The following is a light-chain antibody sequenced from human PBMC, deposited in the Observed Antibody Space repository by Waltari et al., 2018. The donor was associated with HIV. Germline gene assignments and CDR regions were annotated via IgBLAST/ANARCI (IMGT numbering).Light chain of an antibody. V-gene: IGLV1-36*01. J-gene: IGLJ1*01. CDR1: SSNLGNNA. CDR2: YDD. Sequence: QSVLTQPPSVSEAPRQRVTISCSGSSSNLGNNAVNWYQQVPGKAPKLLIYYDDLWSSGVSDRFSGSKSGTSASLAIRGLQSEDEAEYYCAAWDDYLNGYVFGSGTKVTVL. CDR3: AAWDDYLNGYV.